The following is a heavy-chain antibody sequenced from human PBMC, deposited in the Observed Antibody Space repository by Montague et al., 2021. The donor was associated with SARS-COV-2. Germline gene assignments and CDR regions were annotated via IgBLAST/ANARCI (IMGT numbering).Heavy chain of an antibody. CDR2: IYDGGAV. J-gene: IGHJ3*02. D-gene: IGHD4-23*01. V-gene: IGHV4-59*01. CDR3: VRDHPYGGPRGAYDI. CDR1: GGSITDYS. Sequence: SETLSLTCTVSGGSITDYSWIWLRQSPGKGLEWIAYIYDGGAVNXNPSLGSRVTISTDTSKNQLSLKVNSVTAADTAVYYCVRDHPYGGPRGAYDIWGQGTVVAVAS.